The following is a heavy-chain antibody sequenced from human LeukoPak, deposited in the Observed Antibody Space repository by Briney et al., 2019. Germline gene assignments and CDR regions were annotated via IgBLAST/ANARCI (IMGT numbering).Heavy chain of an antibody. D-gene: IGHD6-13*01. J-gene: IGHJ6*02. Sequence: PSETLSLTCTVSGGSISSYYWSWIRQPAGKGLEWIGRIYISGSTNYNPSLKSRVTMSVDTSKNQFSLNLSSVTAADTAVYYCARVCQQLVRRYYYYYGMDVWGQATTVTVSS. CDR1: GGSISSYY. V-gene: IGHV4-4*07. CDR3: ARVCQQLVRRYYYYYGMDV. CDR2: IYISGST.